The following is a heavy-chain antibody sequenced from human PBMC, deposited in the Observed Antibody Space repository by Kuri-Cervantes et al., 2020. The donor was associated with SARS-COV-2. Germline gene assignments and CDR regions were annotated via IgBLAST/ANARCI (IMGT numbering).Heavy chain of an antibody. D-gene: IGHD5-18*01. Sequence: GGSLRLSCAASGFTFSSYSMNWVRQVPGKGLEWVSSISSSSSYIYYADSVKGRFTISRDNAKNSLYLQMNSLRAEDTAVYYCARVHSYGPQDYYYYGMDVWAKGPRSPSP. V-gene: IGHV3-21*01. CDR1: GFTFSSYS. CDR3: ARVHSYGPQDYYYYGMDV. CDR2: ISSSSSYI. J-gene: IGHJ6*02.